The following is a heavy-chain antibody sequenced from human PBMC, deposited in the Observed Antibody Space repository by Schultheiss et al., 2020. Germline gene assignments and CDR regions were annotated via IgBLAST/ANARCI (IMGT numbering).Heavy chain of an antibody. CDR2: IYYTGTT. D-gene: IGHD3-22*01. CDR3: ARDTYYDSSGYLGYHYAMDV. Sequence: SATLSLTCTVSGGSITSGGYYWSWIRQHPGKGLEWIGYIYYTGTTYYNPSLKSRVTISVDTSKNQFSLKVSSVTAADTAVYYCARDTYYDSSGYLGYHYAMDVWGQGTTVTVSS. V-gene: IGHV4-31*03. J-gene: IGHJ6*02. CDR1: GGSITSGGYY.